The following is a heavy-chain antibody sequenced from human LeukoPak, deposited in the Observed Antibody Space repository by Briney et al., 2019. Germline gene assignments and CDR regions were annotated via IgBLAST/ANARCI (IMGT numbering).Heavy chain of an antibody. CDR2: IYHSGST. CDR3: AVGSVVGTYIDY. D-gene: IGHD6-19*01. J-gene: IGHJ4*02. CDR1: GGSISSSNW. Sequence: PPETLSLTCAVSGGSISSSNWWSWVRQPPGKGLEWIGEIYHSGSTNYNPSLKSRVTISIDKSKNQFSLKLSSVTAADTAVYYCAVGSVVGTYIDYWGQGALVTVSS. V-gene: IGHV4-4*03.